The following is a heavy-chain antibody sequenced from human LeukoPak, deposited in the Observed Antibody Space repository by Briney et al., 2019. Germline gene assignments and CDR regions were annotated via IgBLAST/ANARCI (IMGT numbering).Heavy chain of an antibody. D-gene: IGHD6-13*01. CDR2: ISYDGYNK. Sequence: GRSLRLSCAASGFTFSKYAMHWVRQAPGKGLEWVTVISYDGYNKYYADSVKGLFTISRDNSKNTLYLQMNSLRLEDTAVYYCARRVYGHTFDIWGQGTMVTVSS. CDR3: ARRVYGHTFDI. CDR1: GFTFSKYA. J-gene: IGHJ3*02. V-gene: IGHV3-30-3*01.